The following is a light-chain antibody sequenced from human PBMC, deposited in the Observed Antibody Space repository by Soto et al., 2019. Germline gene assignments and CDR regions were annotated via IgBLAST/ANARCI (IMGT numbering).Light chain of an antibody. CDR3: QQDSSASEWT. J-gene: IGKJ1*01. Sequence: IQVNMSPSARAACVGDRVSITCRASQSISSWLAWYQQKPGKAPKLLIYDASSLESGVPSRFSGSGSGTEFTLTISSRQPDDFATYYCQQDSSASEWTCGQGTKG. V-gene: IGKV1-5*01. CDR2: DAS. CDR1: QSISSW.